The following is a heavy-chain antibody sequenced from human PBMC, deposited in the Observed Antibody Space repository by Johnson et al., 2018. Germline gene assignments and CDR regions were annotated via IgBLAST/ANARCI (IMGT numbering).Heavy chain of an antibody. Sequence: VQLQESGGGLVQPGGSLKLSCAASGFNFSGSAMHWVRQASGKGLELVGRIRSKANNYATAYGASVKGRFTISRDNAKNTLYLQMSSLRGEDTDIYYCARDSMGTGTEYFYYYIGVWGKGTTVTVSS. D-gene: IGHD2/OR15-2a*01. J-gene: IGHJ6*03. CDR1: GFNFSGSA. CDR3: ARDSMGTGTEYFYYYIGV. V-gene: IGHV3-73*01. CDR2: IRSKANNYAT.